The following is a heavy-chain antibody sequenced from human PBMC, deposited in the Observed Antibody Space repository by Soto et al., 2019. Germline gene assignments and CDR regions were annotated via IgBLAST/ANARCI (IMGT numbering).Heavy chain of an antibody. J-gene: IGHJ4*02. V-gene: IGHV4-59*01. CDR2: IYYSGST. CDR3: ARRWGPTFDF. D-gene: IGHD1-26*01. Sequence: PSETLSLTCTVSGGSISSYYWSWVRQPPGKGLEWIGYIYYSGSTNYNPSLKSRVTISVDTSKNQFSLKLSSVTAADTAVYYCARRWGPTFDFWGQGTLVTVSS. CDR1: GGSISSYY.